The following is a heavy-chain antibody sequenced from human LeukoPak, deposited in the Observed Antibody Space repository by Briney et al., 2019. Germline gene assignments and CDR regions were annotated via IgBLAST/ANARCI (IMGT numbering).Heavy chain of an antibody. Sequence: PSETLSLTCTVSGGSMSADYWTWIRQPPGKGLEWIGFIYYTGSTSYNPSLKSRVTISVDTSKNQFSLKLSSVTAADTAVYYCAGMRITTPTVRTLDYWGQGTLVTVSS. D-gene: IGHD1-14*01. CDR1: GGSMSADY. CDR2: IYYTGST. V-gene: IGHV4-59*01. CDR3: AGMRITTPTVRTLDY. J-gene: IGHJ4*02.